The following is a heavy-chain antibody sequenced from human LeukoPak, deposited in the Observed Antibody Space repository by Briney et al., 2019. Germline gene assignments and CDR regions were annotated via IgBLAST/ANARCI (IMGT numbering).Heavy chain of an antibody. V-gene: IGHV1-18*01. J-gene: IGHJ5*02. CDR3: ARENTAVVRRGWFDP. CDR2: ISAYNGNT. Sequence: ASVKVSCKASGYTFTSYDINWVRQAPGQGLEWMGWISAYNGNTNYAQKLQGRVTMTTDTSTSTAYMELRSLRSDDTAVYYCARENTAVVRRGWFDPWGQGTLVTVSS. CDR1: GYTFTSYD. D-gene: IGHD6-19*01.